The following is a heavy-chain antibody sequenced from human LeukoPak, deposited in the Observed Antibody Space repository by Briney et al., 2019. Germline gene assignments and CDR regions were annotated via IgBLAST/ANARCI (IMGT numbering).Heavy chain of an antibody. D-gene: IGHD3-3*01. CDR1: GLNFSVYY. V-gene: IGHV3-11*01. J-gene: IGHJ4*02. CDR2: LSKTGTSI. Sequence: GSLRLSCTASGLNFSVYYMTWIRQAPGNGLGAPGNGLEWLSNLSKTGTSIYYADSVRGRFTISRENAKNSLYLHMNSLRAEDTAVYYCVAGVALDYWGQGALVTVSS. CDR3: VAGVALDY.